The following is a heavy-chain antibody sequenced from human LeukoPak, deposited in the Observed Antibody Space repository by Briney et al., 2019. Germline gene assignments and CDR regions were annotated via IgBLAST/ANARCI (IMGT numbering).Heavy chain of an antibody. CDR3: TTDLQEGDCSGGSCYPAWFDP. J-gene: IGHJ5*02. Sequence: GGSLRLSCAASGFTFSKAWMSWVCPAPRERLEWVGRIKSKTDGGTTDYAAPVKGRVTISRDDSKNTLYLQMNSLKTEDTAVYYCTTDLQEGDCSGGSCYPAWFDPWGQGTLVTVSS. CDR1: GFTFSKAW. V-gene: IGHV3-15*01. CDR2: IKSKTDGGTT. D-gene: IGHD2-15*01.